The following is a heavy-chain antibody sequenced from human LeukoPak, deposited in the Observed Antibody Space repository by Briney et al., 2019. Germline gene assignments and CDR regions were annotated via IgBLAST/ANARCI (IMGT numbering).Heavy chain of an antibody. CDR2: INPNSGGT. Sequence: EASVTVSCKASGYTFTGYYMHWVRQAPGQGLEWMGWINPNSGGTNYAQKFQGRVTMTRDTSISTAYMELSRLRSDDTAVYYCARVGVTELLPDFDYWGQGTLVTVSS. CDR3: ARVGVTELLPDFDY. J-gene: IGHJ4*02. D-gene: IGHD3-10*01. CDR1: GYTFTGYY. V-gene: IGHV1-2*02.